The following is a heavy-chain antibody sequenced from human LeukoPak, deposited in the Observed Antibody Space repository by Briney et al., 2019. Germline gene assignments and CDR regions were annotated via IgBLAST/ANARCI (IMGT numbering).Heavy chain of an antibody. CDR2: IYYSGST. J-gene: IGHJ5*02. CDR1: GGSISSYY. Sequence: PSETLSLTCTVSGGSISSYYWSWIRQPPGKGLEWIGYIYYSGSTNYNPSLKSRVTISVDTSKNQFSLKLRSVTAADTAVYYCARVSMVAAALRFDPWGQGTLVTVSS. CDR3: ARVSMVAAALRFDP. V-gene: IGHV4-59*08. D-gene: IGHD6-13*01.